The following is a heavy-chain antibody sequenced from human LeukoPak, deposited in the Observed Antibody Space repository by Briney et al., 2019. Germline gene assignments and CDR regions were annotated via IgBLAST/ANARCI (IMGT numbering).Heavy chain of an antibody. V-gene: IGHV3-30-3*01. Sequence: GGSLRLSCAASGFTFSSYAMRWVRQAPGKGLEWVAVISYDGSNKYYADSVKGRFTISRDNSKNTLYLQMNSLRAEDTAVYYCARDTGGCFDYWGQGTLVTVSS. J-gene: IGHJ4*02. CDR3: ARDTGGCFDY. D-gene: IGHD2-8*02. CDR1: GFTFSSYA. CDR2: ISYDGSNK.